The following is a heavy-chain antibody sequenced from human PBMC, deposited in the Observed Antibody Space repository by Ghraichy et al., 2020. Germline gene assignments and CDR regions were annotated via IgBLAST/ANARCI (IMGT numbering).Heavy chain of an antibody. CDR1: GGSISSYY. V-gene: IGHV4-59*01. J-gene: IGHJ4*02. D-gene: IGHD2-2*01. Sequence: SETLSLTCTVSGGSISSYYWSWIRQPPGKGLEWIGYIYYSGSTNYNPSLKSRVTISVDTSKNQFSLKLSSVTAADTAVYYCARVTHCSSTSCYLYFDYWGQGTLVTVSS. CDR2: IYYSGST. CDR3: ARVTHCSSTSCYLYFDY.